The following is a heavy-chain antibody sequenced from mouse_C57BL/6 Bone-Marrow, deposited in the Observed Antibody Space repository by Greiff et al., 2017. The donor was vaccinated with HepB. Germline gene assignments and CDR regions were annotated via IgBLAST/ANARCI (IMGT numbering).Heavy chain of an antibody. V-gene: IGHV7-4*01. CDR1: GFTFTDYY. CDR3: VNVLSYYYAMDY. J-gene: IGHJ4*01. D-gene: IGHD1-1*02. CDR2: IRNKANGYTT. Sequence: EVQVVESGGGLVQPGASLRLSCAASGFTFTDYYMSWVRQPPGKAPEWLALIRNKANGYTTEYTASVKGRFTISRDNSQNILYLQMNTLRAEDSATYYCVNVLSYYYAMDYWGQGTSVTVSS.